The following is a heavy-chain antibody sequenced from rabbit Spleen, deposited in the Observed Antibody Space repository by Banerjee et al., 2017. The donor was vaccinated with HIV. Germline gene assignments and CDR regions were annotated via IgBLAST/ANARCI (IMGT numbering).Heavy chain of an antibody. Sequence: EQLVESGGGLVQPGGSLKLSCKASGFDFSNYGVSWVRQAPGKGLEWIGYIGTGVGDTYYANWAKGRFTISKTSSTTVTLQVTSLTAADTATYFCARETWGSAGNYGLWGPGTLVTVS. J-gene: IGHJ4*01. D-gene: IGHD4-2*01. CDR3: ARETWGSAGNYGL. CDR1: GFDFSNYG. V-gene: IGHV1S45*01. CDR2: IGTGVGDT.